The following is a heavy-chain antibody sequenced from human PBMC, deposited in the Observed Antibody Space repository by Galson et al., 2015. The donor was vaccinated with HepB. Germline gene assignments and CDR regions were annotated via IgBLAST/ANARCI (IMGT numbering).Heavy chain of an antibody. CDR2: INPNSGGT. Sequence: SVKVSCKASGYTFTGYYMHWVRQAPGQGLEWMGRINPNSGGTNYAQKFQGRVTMTRDTSISTAYMELSRLRSDDTAVYYCARDGEYSYGYSSRYYYGMDVWGQGTTVTVSS. D-gene: IGHD5-18*01. V-gene: IGHV1-2*06. J-gene: IGHJ6*02. CDR3: ARDGEYSYGYSSRYYYGMDV. CDR1: GYTFTGYY.